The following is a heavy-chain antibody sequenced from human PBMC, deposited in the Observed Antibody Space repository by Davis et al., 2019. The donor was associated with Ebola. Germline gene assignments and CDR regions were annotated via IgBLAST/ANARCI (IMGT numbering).Heavy chain of an antibody. V-gene: IGHV5-51*01. CDR2: ISPGDSET. Sequence: GESLKISCKGSGYSFTSYWIGWVRQMPGKGLEWMGSISPGDSETRYSPSFQGQVTISADKSISTVYLQWSSLRASDTGIYYCARRPRGYCSSPACYFDYWGQGTLVTVSS. D-gene: IGHD2-2*01. CDR1: GYSFTSYW. J-gene: IGHJ4*02. CDR3: ARRPRGYCSSPACYFDY.